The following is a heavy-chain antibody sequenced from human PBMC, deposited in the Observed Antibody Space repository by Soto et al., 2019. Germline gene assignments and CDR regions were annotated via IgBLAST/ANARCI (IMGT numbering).Heavy chain of an antibody. V-gene: IGHV3-64D*08. J-gene: IGHJ1*01. CDR2: ISSNGGST. Sequence: GGSLRLSCSASGFTFSSYAMHWVRQAPGKGLEYVSAISSNGGSTYYADSVKGRFTISRDNSKNTLYLQMSSLRAEDTAVYYCVKGIGEFIVVVTAIPLFQHWGQGTLVTVSS. CDR3: VKGIGEFIVVVTAIPLFQH. D-gene: IGHD2-21*02. CDR1: GFTFSSYA.